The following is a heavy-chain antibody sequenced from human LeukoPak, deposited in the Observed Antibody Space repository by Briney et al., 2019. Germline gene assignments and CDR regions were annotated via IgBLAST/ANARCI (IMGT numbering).Heavy chain of an antibody. J-gene: IGHJ5*02. CDR1: GFTFSSYW. CDR2: INSDGSST. V-gene: IGHV3-74*01. CDR3: ARDGAYFMFDP. Sequence: GGSLRLSCAASGFTFSSYWMHWVRHAPGKGLVWVSRINSDGSSTSYADSVKGRFTISRDNAKNTLYLQMNSLRAEDTAVYYCARDGAYFMFDPRGQGTLVTVSS. D-gene: IGHD3-9*01.